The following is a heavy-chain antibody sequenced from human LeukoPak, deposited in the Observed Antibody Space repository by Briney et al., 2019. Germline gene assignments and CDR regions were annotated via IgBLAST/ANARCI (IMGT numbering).Heavy chain of an antibody. CDR2: INPSGGST. V-gene: IGHV1-46*01. CDR1: GYTFTSYG. CDR3: ARGLAITMVRGAMGGIDY. D-gene: IGHD3-10*01. J-gene: IGHJ4*02. Sequence: ASVKVSCKASGYTFTSYGISWVRQAPGQGLEWMGIINPSGGSTSYAQKFQGRVTMTRDTSTSTVYMELSSLRSEDTAVCYCARGLAITMVRGAMGGIDYWGQGTLVTVSS.